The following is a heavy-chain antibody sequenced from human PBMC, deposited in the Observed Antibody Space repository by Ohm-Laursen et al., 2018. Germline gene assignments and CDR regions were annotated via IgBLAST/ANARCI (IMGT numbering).Heavy chain of an antibody. V-gene: IGHV1-18*01. CDR2: ISGNTGNT. Sequence: GASVKVSCKASGHTLPSYGFHWVRQAPGQGLEWMGWISGNTGNTDYAQKLQGRVTMTTDTSTNTVYMELRSLRSDDTAVYYCARAPDPYSSDAYFDYWGQGTLVTVSS. CDR1: GHTLPSYG. J-gene: IGHJ4*02. CDR3: ARAPDPYSSDAYFDY. D-gene: IGHD6-19*01.